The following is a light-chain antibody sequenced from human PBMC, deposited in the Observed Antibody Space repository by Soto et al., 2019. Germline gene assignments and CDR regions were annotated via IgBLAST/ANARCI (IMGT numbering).Light chain of an antibody. V-gene: IGLV2-14*01. CDR2: EVT. J-gene: IGLJ1*01. Sequence: QSALTQPASVSGSPGQSITISCTGTSSDVGGYNYVSWYQQHPGKAPKLMIYEVTNRPSGVSNRFSGSKSGNTASLTISGLQAEDEADYYCSSYTSRNPYVFGTGTKVTVL. CDR1: SSDVGGYNY. CDR3: SSYTSRNPYV.